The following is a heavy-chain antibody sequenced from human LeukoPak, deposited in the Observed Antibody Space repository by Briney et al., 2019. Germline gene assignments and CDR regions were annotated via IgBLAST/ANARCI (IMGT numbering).Heavy chain of an antibody. V-gene: IGHV3-23*01. CDR2: ITTTGGST. CDR1: GFTFSNFA. CDR3: ARGASGPDS. D-gene: IGHD2-15*01. J-gene: IGHJ5*01. Sequence: GGSLRLSCAASGFTFSNFAMSWVRQAPGKGLEWVSTITTTGGSTYHADSVRGRFTISRDNSKNTLYLQVNSLRVDDTAVYYCARGASGPDSWGQGTLVTVSS.